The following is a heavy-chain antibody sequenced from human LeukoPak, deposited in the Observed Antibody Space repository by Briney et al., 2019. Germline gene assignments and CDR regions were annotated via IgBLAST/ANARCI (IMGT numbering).Heavy chain of an antibody. J-gene: IGHJ4*02. V-gene: IGHV3-30*02. CDR1: GFTFSSYG. CDR3: AKAQYYYDSSGWRYFDY. CDR2: IRYDGSNK. Sequence: PGGSLRLSCAASGFTFSSYGMHWVRQAPGKGLEWVAFIRYDGSNKYYADSVKGRFTISRDNSKNTLYLQMNSLRAEDTAVYYCAKAQYYYDSSGWRYFDYWGQGTLVTVSS. D-gene: IGHD3-22*01.